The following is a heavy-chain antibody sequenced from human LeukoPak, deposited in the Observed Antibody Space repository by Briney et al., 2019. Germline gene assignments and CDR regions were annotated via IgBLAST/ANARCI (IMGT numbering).Heavy chain of an antibody. D-gene: IGHD6-13*01. J-gene: IGHJ5*02. CDR1: GGSISNYY. Sequence: SETLSLTCTVSGGSISNYYWSWVRQPPGKGLEWIGYIYHNGNTNYNPSLKSRVTISVDTSKNQFSLKLSSVTAADTAVYYCARGCIAAAGGFYWFDPWGRGTLVTVSS. V-gene: IGHV4-59*12. CDR3: ARGCIAAAGGFYWFDP. CDR2: IYHNGNT.